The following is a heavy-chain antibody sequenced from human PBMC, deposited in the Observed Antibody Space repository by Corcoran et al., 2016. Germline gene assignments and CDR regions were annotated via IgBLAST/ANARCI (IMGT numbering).Heavy chain of an antibody. CDR2: IDWDDDK. CDR1: GFSLSTSGMR. Sequence: QVNLTESVPALVKPTQTLTLNCTFSGFSLSTSGMRVSWIRQPPGKALEWLARIDWDDDKFYSTSLKTRLTISKDTSKNPVVLTMTNMDTVDTATYYCARSKELSLYPEAFYIWGQGTMFTVSS. J-gene: IGHJ3*02. V-gene: IGHV2-70*04. D-gene: IGHD3-16*02. CDR3: ARSKELSLYPEAFYI.